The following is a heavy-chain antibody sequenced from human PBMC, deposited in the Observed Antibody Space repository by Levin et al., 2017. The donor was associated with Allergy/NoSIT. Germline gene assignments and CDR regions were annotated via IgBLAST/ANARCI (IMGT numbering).Heavy chain of an antibody. Sequence: GESLKISCAASGFPFTSYWMGWVRQAPGKGLEWVANIKQDGSEKYYVDSVKGRFTISRDNAKNSLYLQMSSLRADDTAVYYCARGLETANLWDYWGQGTLVTVSS. CDR3: ARGLETANLWDY. D-gene: IGHD5-18*01. V-gene: IGHV3-7*01. J-gene: IGHJ4*02. CDR1: GFPFTSYW. CDR2: IKQDGSEK.